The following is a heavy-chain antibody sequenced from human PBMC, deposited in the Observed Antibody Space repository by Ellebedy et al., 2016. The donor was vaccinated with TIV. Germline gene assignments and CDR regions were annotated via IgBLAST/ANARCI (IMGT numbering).Heavy chain of an antibody. CDR3: AKDVPADAAALLDY. CDR2: SSAYNGNT. CDR1: GYPFPNYG. V-gene: IGHV1-18*04. Sequence: AASVKVSCKASGYPFPNYGVSWVRQAPGQGLEWVGWSSAYNGNTKYGQKFQGRLNLTTDTSMGTAYMELRSLRSYDTGVYFCAKDVPADAAALLDYWGQGTRVTVSS. J-gene: IGHJ4*02. D-gene: IGHD2-2*01.